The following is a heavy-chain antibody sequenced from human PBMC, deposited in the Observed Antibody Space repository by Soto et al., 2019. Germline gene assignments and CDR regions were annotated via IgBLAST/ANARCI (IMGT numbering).Heavy chain of an antibody. J-gene: IGHJ5*02. V-gene: IGHV4-34*01. CDR3: ARAVSA. D-gene: IGHD3-16*01. Sequence: SETLSLTCAVYGGSFSGYYWSWIRQPPGKGLEWIGEINHSGSTNYNPSLKSRVTISVDTSKNQFSLKLSSVTAADTAVYYCARAVSAWGEGTLVTVSS. CDR1: GGSFSGYY. CDR2: INHSGST.